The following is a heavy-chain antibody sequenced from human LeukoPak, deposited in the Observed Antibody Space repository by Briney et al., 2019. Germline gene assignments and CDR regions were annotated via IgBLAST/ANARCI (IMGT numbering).Heavy chain of an antibody. CDR3: ATEGPNYYMDV. CDR1: GGTFSKFG. CDR2: IIPMFGAA. V-gene: IGHV1-69*05. Sequence: SVKVSCKASGGTFSKFGISWARQAPGEGLEWMGGIIPMFGAANYAQKFQGRVTITTDESTTTAHMELISLTSDDTAVYFCATEGPNYYMDVWGKGTTVTVSS. J-gene: IGHJ6*03.